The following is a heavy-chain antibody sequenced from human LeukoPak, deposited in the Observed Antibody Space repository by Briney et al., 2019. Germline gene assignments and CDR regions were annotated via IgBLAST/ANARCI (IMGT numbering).Heavy chain of an antibody. CDR3: ARDLGAAAGKNWFDP. D-gene: IGHD6-13*01. V-gene: IGHV1-46*01. CDR2: INLSGGGT. CDR1: GFTFSSYY. Sequence: ASVKVSCKASGFTFSSYYMHWVRQAPGQGLEWMGIINLSGGGTSYAQKFQGRLTMTRDTTTSTVYMDLGGLTCKDTAVYFCARDLGAAAGKNWFDPWGQGTLVTVSS. J-gene: IGHJ5*02.